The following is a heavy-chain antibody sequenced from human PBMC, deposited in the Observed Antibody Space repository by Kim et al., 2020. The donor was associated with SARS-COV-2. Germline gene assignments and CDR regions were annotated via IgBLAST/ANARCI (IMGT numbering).Heavy chain of an antibody. CDR1: GFTFSDHY. Sequence: GGSLRLSCAASGFTFSDHYMDWVRQAPGKGLEWVGRTRNKANSYTTEYAASVKGRFTISRDDSKNSLYLQMNSLKTEDTAVYYCARVATDFWSGYYTPHDTPKEYYFDYWGQGTLVTVSS. D-gene: IGHD3-3*01. CDR2: TRNKANSYTT. J-gene: IGHJ4*02. V-gene: IGHV3-72*01. CDR3: ARVATDFWSGYYTPHDTPKEYYFDY.